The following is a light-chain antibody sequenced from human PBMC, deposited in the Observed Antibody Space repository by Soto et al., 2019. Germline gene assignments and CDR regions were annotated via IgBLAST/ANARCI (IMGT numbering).Light chain of an antibody. CDR3: QHYNGYSEA. CDR1: QTISSW. V-gene: IGKV1-5*03. Sequence: DIQMTQSPSTLSGSVGDRVTISCRASQTISSWLAWYQQKPGKAPKLLIYKASTLKSGVPSRFSGSGSGTEFTLTISSLQRDDFATYYCQHYNGYSEAFGQGTKVDIK. J-gene: IGKJ1*01. CDR2: KAS.